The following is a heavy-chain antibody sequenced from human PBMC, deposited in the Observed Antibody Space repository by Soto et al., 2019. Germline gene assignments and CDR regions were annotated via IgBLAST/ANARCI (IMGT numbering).Heavy chain of an antibody. J-gene: IGHJ4*02. V-gene: IGHV3-11*01. CDR2: ISSSGSTI. D-gene: IGHD5-12*01. CDR3: ARDGLVEMATICPGDY. Sequence: PGGSLRLSCAASGFTFSDYYMSWIRQAPGKGLEWVSYISSSGSTIYYADSVKGRFTISRDNAKNSLYLQMNSLRAEDTAVYYCARDGLVEMATICPGDYWGQGTLVTVSS. CDR1: GFTFSDYY.